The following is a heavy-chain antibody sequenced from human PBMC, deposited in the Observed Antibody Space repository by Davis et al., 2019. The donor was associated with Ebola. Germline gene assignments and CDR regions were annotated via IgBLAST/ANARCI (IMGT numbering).Heavy chain of an antibody. D-gene: IGHD3-22*01. CDR2: IWYDGSNE. CDR1: GFTFSSHG. CDR3: AKGGHDSSGYLVPQFDP. Sequence: GGSLRLSCAASGFTFSSHGMHWVRQAPGKGLEWVSVIWYDGSNEYYADSVKGRFIISRDNSKNTPYLQMNSLRADDTAVYYCAKGGHDSSGYLVPQFDPWGQGTLVTVSS. J-gene: IGHJ5*02. V-gene: IGHV3-33*06.